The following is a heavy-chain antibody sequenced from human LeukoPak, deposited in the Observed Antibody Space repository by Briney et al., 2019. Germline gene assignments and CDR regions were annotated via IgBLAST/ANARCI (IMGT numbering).Heavy chain of an antibody. CDR2: ISGSGGST. J-gene: IGHJ4*02. Sequence: GGSLRLSCAASGFTFSSYAMSWVRQAPGKGLEWVSVISGSGGSTYYADSVKGRFTISRDNSKNTLYLQMNSLRAEDTAVYYCAAYCSVIDCHGEWGQGTLVTVSS. V-gene: IGHV3-23*01. CDR1: GFTFSSYA. CDR3: AAYCSVIDCHGE. D-gene: IGHD2-15*01.